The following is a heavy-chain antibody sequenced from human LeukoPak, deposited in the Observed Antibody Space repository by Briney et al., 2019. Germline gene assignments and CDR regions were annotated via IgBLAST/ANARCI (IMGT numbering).Heavy chain of an antibody. CDR1: GGSFSGYY. D-gene: IGHD3-10*01. CDR3: ARVSRYYGSGSPETYAFDI. Sequence: SETLSLTCAVYGGSFSGYYWSWIRQPPGKGLEWIGYIYYSGSTNYNPSLKSRVTISVDTSKNQFSLKLSSVTAADTAVYYCARVSRYYGSGSPETYAFDIWGQGTMVTVSS. V-gene: IGHV4-59*01. J-gene: IGHJ3*02. CDR2: IYYSGST.